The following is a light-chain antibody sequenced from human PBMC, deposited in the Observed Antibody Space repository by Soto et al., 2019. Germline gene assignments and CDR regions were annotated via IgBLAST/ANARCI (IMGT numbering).Light chain of an antibody. CDR1: QSVSSNY. CDR2: GAS. V-gene: IGKV3-20*01. J-gene: IGKJ1*01. CDR3: QQYGSSPST. Sequence: EIVLTQSPGTLSLSPGERATLSCRASQSVSSNYITWYQQKPGQDPRRLIFGASSRATGIPDRFSGSGSGTDFTLTISRLEPEDFAVYYCQQYGSSPSTFGQGTKVDIK.